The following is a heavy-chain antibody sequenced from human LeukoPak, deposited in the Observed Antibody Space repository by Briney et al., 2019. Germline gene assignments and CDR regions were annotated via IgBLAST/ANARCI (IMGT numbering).Heavy chain of an antibody. CDR2: IYHSGST. CDR3: ARLQFCSSTSCYYPFDP. V-gene: IGHV4-30-2*01. Sequence: SQTLSLTCTVSGGSISSGGYYWSWIRQPPGKGLEWIGYIYHSGSTNYNPSLKSRVTISVDTSKNQFSLKLTSVTAADTAVYYCARLQFCSSTSCYYPFDPWGRGTQVTVSS. D-gene: IGHD2-2*01. J-gene: IGHJ5*02. CDR1: GGSISSGGYY.